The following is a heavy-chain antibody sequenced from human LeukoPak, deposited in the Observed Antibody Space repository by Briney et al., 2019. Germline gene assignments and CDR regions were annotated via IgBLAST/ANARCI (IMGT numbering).Heavy chain of an antibody. D-gene: IGHD2-2*01. Sequence: PGGSLRLSCAASGFTFSSYGMHWVRHAPGKGLELVAFIRYDGSNKYYADSVKGRFTISRDNSKNTLYLQMNSLRAEDTAVYYCAKTDIVVVPAAMEFDYWGQGTLVTVSS. V-gene: IGHV3-30*02. CDR1: GFTFSSYG. J-gene: IGHJ4*02. CDR2: IRYDGSNK. CDR3: AKTDIVVVPAAMEFDY.